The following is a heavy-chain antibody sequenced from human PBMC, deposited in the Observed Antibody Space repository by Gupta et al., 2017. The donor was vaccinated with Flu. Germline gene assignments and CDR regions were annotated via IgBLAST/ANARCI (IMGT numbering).Heavy chain of an antibody. V-gene: IGHV4-39*01. CDR3: ARRPLGYGDYFYYYYFDV. CDR2: VFSSGSA. CDR1: GGPISSSNYY. Sequence: QLQVQESGPGLVKPSETLSLTCAVSGGPISSSNYYRARIRQPPGKGLEWIGNVFSSGSAYYNPSLRSRVTIFVDTSKNQFSLELTSVTAADTAVYYCARRPLGYGDYFYYYYFDVWGEGTTVVVSS. J-gene: IGHJ6*03. D-gene: IGHD4-17*01.